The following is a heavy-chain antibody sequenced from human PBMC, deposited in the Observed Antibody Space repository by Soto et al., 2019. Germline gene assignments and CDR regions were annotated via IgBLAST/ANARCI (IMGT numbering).Heavy chain of an antibody. D-gene: IGHD2-2*01. J-gene: IGHJ4*02. Sequence: QVQLVESGRGVVQPGRSLRLSCAASGFTFSSYAMHWVRQAPGKGLEWVAVISYDGSNKYYADSVKGRFTISRDNSKNTLYLQMNSLRAEDTAVYYCARDCSSTSCYDYWGQGTLVTVSS. CDR2: ISYDGSNK. V-gene: IGHV3-30-3*01. CDR1: GFTFSSYA. CDR3: ARDCSSTSCYDY.